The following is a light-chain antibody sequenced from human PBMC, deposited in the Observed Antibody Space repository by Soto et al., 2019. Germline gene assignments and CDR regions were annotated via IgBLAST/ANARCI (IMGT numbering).Light chain of an antibody. J-gene: IGKJ1*01. Sequence: TNSAAILSLSPGKRATLSCRARHSVNSNLAWYQQKLGQAPRVLIYGASTRATGIQDRFSGSGSGTEFILTIRSLESEDFAVYYCKEYDSWPWTFGQGTKVDIK. CDR2: GAS. CDR1: HSVNSN. CDR3: KEYDSWPWT. V-gene: IGKV3-15*01.